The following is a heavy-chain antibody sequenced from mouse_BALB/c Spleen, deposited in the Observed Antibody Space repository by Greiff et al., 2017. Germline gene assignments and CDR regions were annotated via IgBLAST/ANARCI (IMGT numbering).Heavy chain of an antibody. Sequence: QVQLKQSGAELVRPGTSVKISCKASGYTFTNYWLGWVKQRPGHGLEWIGDIYPGGGYTNYNEKFKGKATLTADTSSSTAYMQLSSLTSEDSAVYFCAARASYAMDYWGQGTSVTVSS. CDR1: GYTFTNYW. CDR3: AARASYAMDY. J-gene: IGHJ4*01. V-gene: IGHV1-63*02. D-gene: IGHD3-1*01. CDR2: IYPGGGYT.